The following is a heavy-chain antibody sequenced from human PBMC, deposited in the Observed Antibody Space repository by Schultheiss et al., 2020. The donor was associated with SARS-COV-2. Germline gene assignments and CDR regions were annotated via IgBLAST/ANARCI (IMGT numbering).Heavy chain of an antibody. J-gene: IGHJ4*02. CDR3: ARGYCIGGTCYVAFDH. V-gene: IGHV3-30*12. Sequence: GGSLRLSCAASGFTFSSYGMHWVRQAPGKGLEWVAVISYDGSNKYYADSVKGRVTISRDNARNSLYLQLNSLRDEDTAVYFCARGYCIGGTCYVAFDHWGQGALVTVSS. CDR2: ISYDGSNK. CDR1: GFTFSSYG. D-gene: IGHD2-15*01.